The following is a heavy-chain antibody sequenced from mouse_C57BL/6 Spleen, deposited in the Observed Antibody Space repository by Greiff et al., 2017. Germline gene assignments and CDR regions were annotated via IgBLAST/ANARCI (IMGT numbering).Heavy chain of an antibody. Sequence: VQLKESGAELVKPGASVKLSCTASGFNIKDYYMHWVKQRTEQGLEWIGRIDPEDGETKYAPKFQGKATITADTSANTAYLQLSSLTSEDTAVYYCARWDGSSYYIGYFDVWGTGTTVTVSS. V-gene: IGHV14-2*01. D-gene: IGHD1-1*01. CDR1: GFNIKDYY. CDR2: IDPEDGET. CDR3: ARWDGSSYYIGYFDV. J-gene: IGHJ1*03.